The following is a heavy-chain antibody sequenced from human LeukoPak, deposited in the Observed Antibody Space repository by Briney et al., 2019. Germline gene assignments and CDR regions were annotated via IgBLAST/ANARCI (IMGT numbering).Heavy chain of an antibody. CDR3: ARGAGSDAFDI. CDR1: GFTLSSYS. Sequence: PGGSLRLSCAASGFTLSSYSMNWVRQAPGKGLEWVSSISSSSSYIYYAGSVKGRFTISRDNAKNSLYLQMNSLRAEDTAVYYCARGAGSDAFDIWGQGTMVTVSS. CDR2: ISSSSSYI. V-gene: IGHV3-21*01. J-gene: IGHJ3*02.